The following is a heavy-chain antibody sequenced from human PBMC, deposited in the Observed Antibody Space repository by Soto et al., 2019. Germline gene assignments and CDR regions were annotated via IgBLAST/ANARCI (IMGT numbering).Heavy chain of an antibody. D-gene: IGHD6-19*01. V-gene: IGHV3-64*01. Sequence: EVQLVESGGGLVQPGGSLRLSCAASGFTFSSYAMHWVRQAPGKGLEYVSAISSNGGSTYYANSVKGRFTISRDNSKNTLYLQMGSLRAEDMAVYHCARDRDSSGWYYSDYWGQGTLVTVSS. CDR3: ARDRDSSGWYYSDY. CDR1: GFTFSSYA. J-gene: IGHJ4*02. CDR2: ISSNGGST.